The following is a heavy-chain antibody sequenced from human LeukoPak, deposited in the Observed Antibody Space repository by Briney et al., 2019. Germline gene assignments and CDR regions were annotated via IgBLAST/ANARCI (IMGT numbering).Heavy chain of an antibody. CDR1: GFTVSSNY. V-gene: IGHV3-66*01. D-gene: IGHD1-1*01. Sequence: GGSLGLSCAASGFTVSSNYMSWVRQAPGKGLEWVSVIYSGGSTYYADSVKGRFTISRDNSKNTLYLQMNSLRAEDTALYYCAKGLERESRLDSWGQGTLVTVSS. J-gene: IGHJ4*02. CDR2: IYSGGST. CDR3: AKGLERESRLDS.